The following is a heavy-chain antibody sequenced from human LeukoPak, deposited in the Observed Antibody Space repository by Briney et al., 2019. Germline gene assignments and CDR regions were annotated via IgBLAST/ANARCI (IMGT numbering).Heavy chain of an antibody. V-gene: IGHV3-23*01. CDR1: GYTFSSYA. Sequence: PGGSLRLSCAASGYTFSSYAMSWVRQAPGKGLEWVSAISGSGGSTYYADSVKGRFTISRDNSKNTLYLQMNSLRAEDTAVYYCAQERSGGVLIAAAGYYFDYWGQGTLVTVSS. J-gene: IGHJ4*02. CDR2: ISGSGGST. D-gene: IGHD6-13*01. CDR3: AQERSGGVLIAAAGYYFDY.